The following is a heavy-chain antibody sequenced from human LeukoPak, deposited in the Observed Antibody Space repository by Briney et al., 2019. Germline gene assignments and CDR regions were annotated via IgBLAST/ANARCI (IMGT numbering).Heavy chain of an antibody. CDR1: GFTFSSYA. CDR2: ITNSGGGT. J-gene: IGHJ4*02. D-gene: IGHD1-26*01. Sequence: GGSLRLSCAASGFTFSSYAMTWVRQAPGKGLEWVSAITNSGGGTYYADSVKGRFTISRDNSKNTLYLQMNSLKAEDTAVYYCVKFVGAKGYWGQGTLVTVSS. V-gene: IGHV3-23*01. CDR3: VKFVGAKGY.